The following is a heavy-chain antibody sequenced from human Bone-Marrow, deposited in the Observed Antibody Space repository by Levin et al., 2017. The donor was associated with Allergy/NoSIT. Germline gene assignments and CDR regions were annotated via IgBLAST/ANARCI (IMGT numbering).Heavy chain of an antibody. V-gene: IGHV3-30*18. J-gene: IGHJ4*02. D-gene: IGHD4-17*01. CDR1: GFTFSSYG. Sequence: LSLTCAASGFTFSSYGMHWVRQAPGKGLEWVAVISYDGSNKYYADSVKGRFTISRDNSKNTLYLQMNSLRAEDTAVYYCAKDADYGDYGDYWGQGTLVTVSS. CDR3: AKDADYGDYGDY. CDR2: ISYDGSNK.